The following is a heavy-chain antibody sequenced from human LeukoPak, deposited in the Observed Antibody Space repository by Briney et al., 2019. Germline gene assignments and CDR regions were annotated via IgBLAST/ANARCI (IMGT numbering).Heavy chain of an antibody. Sequence: GGSLRLSCAASGFTFTSYTMTWVRHSPGKGLEWVSSIDADGAATFYADSVKGRFSISRDNAKNTVGLQMHSLTAEDSAVYYCAKDQSYYNWFDPRGQGTLVTVSS. D-gene: IGHD3-10*01. CDR3: AKDQSYYNWFDP. CDR2: IDADGAAT. V-gene: IGHV3-23*01. CDR1: GFTFTSYT. J-gene: IGHJ5*02.